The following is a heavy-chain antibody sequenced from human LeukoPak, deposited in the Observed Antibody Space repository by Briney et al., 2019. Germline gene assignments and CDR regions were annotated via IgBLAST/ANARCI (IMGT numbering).Heavy chain of an antibody. D-gene: IGHD5-18*01. CDR2: IKSKTDGGTT. Sequence: GGSLRLSCAASGFTFSNAWMSWVRQAPGKGLEWVGRIKSKTDGGTTDYAAPVKGRFTLSRDDSKNTLYLQMNRLKIEDTAVYYCTTGPGYSYGFVAFDIWGQGTMVTVSS. J-gene: IGHJ3*02. CDR3: TTGPGYSYGFVAFDI. V-gene: IGHV3-15*01. CDR1: GFTFSNAW.